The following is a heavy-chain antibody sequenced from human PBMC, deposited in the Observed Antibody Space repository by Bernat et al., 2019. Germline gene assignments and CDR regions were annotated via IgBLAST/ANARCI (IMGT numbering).Heavy chain of an antibody. CDR2: ISRSSIYT. Sequence: QVQLVESGGGLVKPGGSLRLSCAASGFTFSDYYMSWFRQAPGKGLDWVSYISRSSIYTNYADSVKGRFTSSRDNAKNSLYLQMNSLRAEDTAVYYCARGTSTSAPYMDVWGKGPRSPSP. V-gene: IGHV3-11*05. J-gene: IGHJ6*03. CDR3: ARGTSTSAPYMDV. CDR1: GFTFSDYY.